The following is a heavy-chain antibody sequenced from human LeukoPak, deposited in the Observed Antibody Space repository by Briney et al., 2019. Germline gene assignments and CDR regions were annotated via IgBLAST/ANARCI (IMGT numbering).Heavy chain of an antibody. J-gene: IGHJ4*02. V-gene: IGHV4-59*08. D-gene: IGHD1-26*01. CDR2: IYYSGST. CDR1: GGSISSYY. CDR3: ARHSVGVALPLFDR. Sequence: SETLSLTCTVSGGSISSYYWSWIRQPPGKGLEWIGYIYYSGSTNYNPSLKSRVTISVDTSKNQFSLILSPVTAADTAVYYCARHSVGVALPLFDRWGQGNPVTVSS.